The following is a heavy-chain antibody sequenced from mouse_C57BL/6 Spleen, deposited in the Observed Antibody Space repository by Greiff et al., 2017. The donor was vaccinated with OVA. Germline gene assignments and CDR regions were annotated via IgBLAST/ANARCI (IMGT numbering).Heavy chain of an antibody. CDR1: GYTFTDYY. V-gene: IGHV1-26*01. D-gene: IGHD2-1*01. CDR2: INPNNGGT. Sequence: VQLQQSGPELVKPGASVKISCKASGYTFTDYYMNWVKQSHGQSLEWIGDINPNNGGTSYNQQFKGKATLTVDKSSSTAYMELRSLTSEDSAVYYCARPLYYCAMDYWGQGTSVTVSS. J-gene: IGHJ4*01. CDR3: ARPLYYCAMDY.